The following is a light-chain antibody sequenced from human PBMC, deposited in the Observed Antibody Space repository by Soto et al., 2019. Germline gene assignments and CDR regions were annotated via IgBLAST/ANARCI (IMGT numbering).Light chain of an antibody. V-gene: IGKV1-5*01. CDR2: DAS. CDR3: QQYNTHSGT. J-gene: IGKJ1*01. Sequence: DIQMTQSPSTLSASLGDRVTITCRASQTVNAWLAWYQHKPGKAPKPLIYDASSLESGVPARFSGSGSGTEFILTISSLQPDDVGNYYCQQYNTHSGTFGQGTKVDIK. CDR1: QTVNAW.